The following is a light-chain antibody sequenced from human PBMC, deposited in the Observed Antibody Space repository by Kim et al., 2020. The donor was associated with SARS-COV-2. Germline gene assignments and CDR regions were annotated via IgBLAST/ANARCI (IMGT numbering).Light chain of an antibody. V-gene: IGLV3-21*04. CDR3: QVWDSSSDHPV. CDR1: NIGSKS. Sequence: APGKTARITCGGTNIGSKSVHWYQQKPGQAPVLVIYYDSDRPSGIPERFSGSNSGNTATLTISRVEAGDEADYYCQVWDSSSDHPVFGGGTKLTVL. CDR2: YDS. J-gene: IGLJ3*02.